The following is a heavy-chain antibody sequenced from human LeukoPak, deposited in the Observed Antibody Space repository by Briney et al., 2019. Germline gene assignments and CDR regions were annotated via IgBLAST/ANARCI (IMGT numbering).Heavy chain of an antibody. CDR3: ARDMSTRVTPISYAFDV. CDR1: EDTFTNYY. Sequence: APVKVSCKASEDTFTNYYMHWVRQAPGQGLEWLGIINPNGDRTAYAQNFQGRVTMTRDASTTTFYLELSSLRSEDTAVYFCARDMSTRVTPISYAFDVWGQGTMVIVSS. J-gene: IGHJ3*01. V-gene: IGHV1-46*01. D-gene: IGHD4-23*01. CDR2: INPNGDRT.